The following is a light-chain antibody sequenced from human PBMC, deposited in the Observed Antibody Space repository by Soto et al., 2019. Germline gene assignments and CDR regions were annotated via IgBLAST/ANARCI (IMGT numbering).Light chain of an antibody. CDR2: EVT. CDR1: SSDIGGYNL. Sequence: QSALTQPASVSGSPGQSITISCTGTSSDIGGYNLVSWYQQHPGKAPKLIIYEVTNRPSGVSNRFSASKSGNTASLTTSGLQADDAADYYCSSFTTTNTYVIFGGGTK. CDR3: SSFTTTNTYVI. V-gene: IGLV2-14*01. J-gene: IGLJ2*01.